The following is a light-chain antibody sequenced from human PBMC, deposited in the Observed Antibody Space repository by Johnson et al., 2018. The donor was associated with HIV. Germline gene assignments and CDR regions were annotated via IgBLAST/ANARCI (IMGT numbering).Light chain of an antibody. Sequence: QLVLTQPPSVSAAPGQKVTISCSGTDSNIGNNYVSWYQQFPGTAPKLLIYDNNKRPSGIPDRFSGSKSGTSATLGITGLQTGDEADYYCGTWDSSLSAAVFGTGTKVTVL. J-gene: IGLJ1*01. V-gene: IGLV1-51*01. CDR3: GTWDSSLSAAV. CDR2: DNN. CDR1: DSNIGNNY.